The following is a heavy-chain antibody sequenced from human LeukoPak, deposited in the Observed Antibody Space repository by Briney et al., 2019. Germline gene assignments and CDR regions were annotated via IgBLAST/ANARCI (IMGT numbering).Heavy chain of an antibody. Sequence: PVKVSCKASGGTFSSYAISWVRQAPGQGLEWMGGIIPIFGTANYAQKFQGRVTITADESTSTAYMELSSLRSEDTAVYYCARVRVFGNDAFDIWGQGTMVTVSS. D-gene: IGHD3-16*01. CDR2: IIPIFGTA. J-gene: IGHJ3*02. CDR3: ARVRVFGNDAFDI. CDR1: GGTFSSYA. V-gene: IGHV1-69*13.